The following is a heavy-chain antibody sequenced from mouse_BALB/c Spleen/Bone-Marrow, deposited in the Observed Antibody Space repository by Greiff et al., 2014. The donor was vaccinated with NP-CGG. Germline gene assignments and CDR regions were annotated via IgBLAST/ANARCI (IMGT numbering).Heavy chain of an antibody. CDR2: ITSSGHT. CDR3: ARSGNFFDY. V-gene: IGHV3-2*02. CDR1: GYSITSAYA. Sequence: EVQLQQSRPGLMKPSQSLSLTCTVTGYSITSAYAWNWIRQFPGDKLEWMGYITSSGHTSYNPSLKSRISIARDTSKNQFFLQLNSVTTEDTATYYCARSGNFFDYWGQGTTLTVSS. D-gene: IGHD3-1*01. J-gene: IGHJ2*01.